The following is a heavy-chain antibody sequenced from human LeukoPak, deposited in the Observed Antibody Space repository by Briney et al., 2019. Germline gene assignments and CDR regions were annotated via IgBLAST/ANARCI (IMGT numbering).Heavy chain of an antibody. V-gene: IGHV3-48*04. D-gene: IGHD4-17*01. CDR3: AREGYGDYLYYFDY. CDR1: GFTFSSYS. J-gene: IGHJ4*02. Sequence: GGSLRLSCAASGFTFSSYSMNWVRQAPGKGPEWVSYISSSSSTIYYADSVKGRFTISRDNAKNSLYLQMNSLRAEDTAVYYCAREGYGDYLYYFDYWGQGTLVTVSS. CDR2: ISSSSSTI.